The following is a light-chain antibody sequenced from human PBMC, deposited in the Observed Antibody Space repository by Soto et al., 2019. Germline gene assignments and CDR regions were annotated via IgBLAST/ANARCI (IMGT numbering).Light chain of an antibody. CDR3: SSYTSSSTPYD. J-gene: IGLJ1*01. CDR2: DVS. V-gene: IGLV2-14*01. CDR1: SSDVGGYNY. Sequence: QSVLTQPASVSGSPGQSITISRTGTSSDVGGYNYVSWYQQHPGKAPKLMIYDVSNRPSGVSNRFSGSKSGNTASLTISGLQAEDEADYYCSSYTSSSTPYDFGTGTKVTVL.